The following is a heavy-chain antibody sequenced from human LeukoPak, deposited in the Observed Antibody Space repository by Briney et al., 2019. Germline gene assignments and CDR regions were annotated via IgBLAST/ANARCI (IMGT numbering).Heavy chain of an antibody. Sequence: SETLSLTCTVSGGSISSYYWSWIRQPPGKGLEGIGYIYYSGSTNYNPSLKSRGTISVDTSKNQFSLKLSSVTAADTAVYYCARSTRRRRGDYYYYGMDVWGKGTTVTVSS. CDR2: IYYSGST. V-gene: IGHV4-59*01. CDR3: ARSTRRRRGDYYYYGMDV. D-gene: IGHD1-1*01. J-gene: IGHJ6*04. CDR1: GGSISSYY.